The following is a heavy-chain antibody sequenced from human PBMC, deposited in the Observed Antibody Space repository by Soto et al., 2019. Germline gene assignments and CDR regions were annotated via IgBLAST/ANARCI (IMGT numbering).Heavy chain of an antibody. CDR1: GYTFTGHY. D-gene: IGHD1-26*01. Sequence: ASVKVSCKASGYTFTGHYIHWVRQAPEQGPEWMGEIGPETGATRYARKFQGRVTMTRDMSITTVYMELNNLSPDDTAVYYCGRGRSGQIVVFYWGQGTPVTVSS. CDR3: GRGRSGQIVVFY. CDR2: IGPETGAT. J-gene: IGHJ4*02. V-gene: IGHV1-2*02.